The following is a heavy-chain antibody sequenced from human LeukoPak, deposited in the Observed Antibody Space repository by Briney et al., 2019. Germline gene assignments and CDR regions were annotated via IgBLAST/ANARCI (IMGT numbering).Heavy chain of an antibody. CDR1: GGSFSGYY. J-gene: IGHJ4*02. CDR2: INHSGST. CDR3: ARWVTGLDY. D-gene: IGHD2-21*02. Sequence: SETLSLTCADYGGSFSGYYWSWIRQPPGKGLEWIGEINHSGSTNYNPSLKSRVTISIDTSKNQFSLKLSSVTAADTAVYYCARWVTGLDYWGQGTLVTVSS. V-gene: IGHV4-34*01.